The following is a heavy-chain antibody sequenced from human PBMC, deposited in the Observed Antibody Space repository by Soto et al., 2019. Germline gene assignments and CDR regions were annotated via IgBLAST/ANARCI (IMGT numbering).Heavy chain of an antibody. CDR3: AKSSGNRIAAVNYYYMDV. V-gene: IGHV3-23*01. J-gene: IGHJ6*03. CDR1: GFTFSNYA. D-gene: IGHD6-13*01. CDR2: ISGTGGST. Sequence: GGSLRLSCAASGFTFSNYAMSWVRQAPGKGLEWVSAISGTGGSTYYADSVKGRFTISRDNSKNTLYLQMNSLGAEDTAVYYCAKSSGNRIAAVNYYYMDVWGKGTTVTVSS.